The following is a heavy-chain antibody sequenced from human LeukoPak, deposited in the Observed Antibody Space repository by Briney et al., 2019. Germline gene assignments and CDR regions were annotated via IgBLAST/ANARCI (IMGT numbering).Heavy chain of an antibody. CDR3: SRETDSSSSIFDY. J-gene: IGHJ4*01. CDR2: INPNSGGT. D-gene: IGHD6-6*01. CDR1: GYTFTGYY. V-gene: IGHV1-2*02. Sequence: ASVKVSCKASGYTFTGYYMHWVRQAPGQGLEWMGWINPNSGGTNYAQKFQGRVTMTRDTSISTAYMELSRLRSDDTAVYYWSRETDSSSSIFDYWGQGTLVTVSS.